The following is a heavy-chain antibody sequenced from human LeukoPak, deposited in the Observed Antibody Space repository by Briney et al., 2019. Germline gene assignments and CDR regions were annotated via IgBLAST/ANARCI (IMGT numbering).Heavy chain of an antibody. CDR3: ARSGSGHGEFFQY. CDR1: SGSISSNY. Sequence: SETLSLTCTVSSGSISSNYWNWIRQPPGKGLEWIGYISYSGDTKYNPSLKSRVTISADTSKTHFSLKLTSVTAADTAVYYCARSGSGHGEFFQYWGQGTLVTVSS. V-gene: IGHV4-59*01. CDR2: ISYSGDT. J-gene: IGHJ1*01. D-gene: IGHD2-15*01.